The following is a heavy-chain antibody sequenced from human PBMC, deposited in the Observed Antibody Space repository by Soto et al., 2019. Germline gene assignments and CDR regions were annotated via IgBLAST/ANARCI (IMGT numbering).Heavy chain of an antibody. CDR1: GGSISSGGYY. V-gene: IGHV4-31*03. J-gene: IGHJ6*02. CDR2: IYYSGST. CDR3: ARGRRVTIFGVVGALGGDYYYGMDV. Sequence: SETLSLTCTVSGGSISSGGYYWSWIRQHPGKGLEWIGYIYYSGSTYYNPSLKSRVTISVDTSKNQFSLKLSSVTAADTAVYYCARGRRVTIFGVVGALGGDYYYGMDVWGQGTTVTVSS. D-gene: IGHD3-3*01.